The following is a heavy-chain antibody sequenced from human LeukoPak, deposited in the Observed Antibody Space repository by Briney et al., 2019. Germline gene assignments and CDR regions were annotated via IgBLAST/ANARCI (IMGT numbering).Heavy chain of an antibody. CDR3: ARGLNIYGSGNLFDY. J-gene: IGHJ4*02. V-gene: IGHV4-59*11. Sequence: SETLSLTCTVSGGSISSHYWGWLRQPPGKELEWIGYIYCSGSTNYNPSLKSRVTISVDTSKNQFSLKLSSVTAADTAVYYCARGLNIYGSGNLFDYWGQGTLVTVSS. D-gene: IGHD3-10*01. CDR2: IYCSGST. CDR1: GGSISSHY.